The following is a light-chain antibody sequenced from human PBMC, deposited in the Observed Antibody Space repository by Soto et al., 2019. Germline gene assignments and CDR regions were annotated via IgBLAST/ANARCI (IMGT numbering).Light chain of an antibody. CDR1: SSDDRY. CDR3: TSYTDSSGRV. Sequence: QSALTQPASVSGSPGQSITISCTGTSSDDRYVSWYQQHPGKAPKLMISQATNRPSGVSDRFSGSKSGNTASLTISGLQADDEADYYCTSYTDSSGRVFGGGTKVTVL. J-gene: IGLJ3*02. CDR2: QAT. V-gene: IGLV2-14*01.